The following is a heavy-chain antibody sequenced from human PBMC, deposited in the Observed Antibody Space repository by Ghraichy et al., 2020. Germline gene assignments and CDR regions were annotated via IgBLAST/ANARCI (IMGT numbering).Heavy chain of an antibody. V-gene: IGHV1-3*01. D-gene: IGHD3-3*01. J-gene: IGHJ6*02. CDR3: ARSRGVLRFLEWLRSMDV. CDR2: INSDNANT. CDR1: GYTFTAFA. Sequence: ASVKVSCKASGYTFTAFAVHWVRQAPGQRLEWMGWINSDNANTEYSQKFQGRVTITRDTSASTVYMELSSLRSEDTAVYYCARSRGVLRFLEWLRSMDVWGQGTTVTVSS.